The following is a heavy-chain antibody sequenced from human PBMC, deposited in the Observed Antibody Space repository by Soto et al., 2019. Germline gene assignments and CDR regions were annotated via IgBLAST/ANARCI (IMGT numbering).Heavy chain of an antibody. J-gene: IGHJ6*02. Sequence: SETLSLTCAVSGDSVRSSNWCTWVRQSPGKGLEWIGEIYHLGGTNYNPSLKSRVTISVDMAKNQVSLKLSSVTAADTAVYYCATMKKPRGYYYGLNVWGQGTTVTVSS. CDR3: ATMKKPRGYYYGLNV. CDR2: IYHLGGT. V-gene: IGHV4-4*02. CDR1: GDSVRSSNW.